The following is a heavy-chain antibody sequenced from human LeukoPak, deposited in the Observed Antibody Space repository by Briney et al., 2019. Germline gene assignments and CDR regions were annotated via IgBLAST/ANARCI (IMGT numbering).Heavy chain of an antibody. CDR3: ARGRPWWFGELSYYFDY. CDR1: GYTFTSYG. Sequence: ASVKVSCKASGYTFTSYGISWVRQAPGQGLEWMGWISAYNGNTHYAQKLQGRVTMTTDTSTSTVYMELRSLRSDDTAVYYCARGRPWWFGELSYYFDYWGQGTLVTVSS. V-gene: IGHV1-18*01. CDR2: ISAYNGNT. J-gene: IGHJ4*02. D-gene: IGHD3-10*01.